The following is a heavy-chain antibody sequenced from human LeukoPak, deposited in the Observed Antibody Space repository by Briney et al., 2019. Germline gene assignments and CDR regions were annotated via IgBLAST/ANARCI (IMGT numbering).Heavy chain of an antibody. Sequence: SETLFLTCAVSDDSFSSHYWTWIRQPPGKGPEWIGYISYIGRTNYNPSLKSRVTISIDTSKNQFSLKLTSVTAADTAVYYCARDLVTVTKGFDIWGQGTMVSVSS. CDR2: ISYIGRT. V-gene: IGHV4-59*11. J-gene: IGHJ3*02. D-gene: IGHD4-17*01. CDR1: DDSFSSHY. CDR3: ARDLVTVTKGFDI.